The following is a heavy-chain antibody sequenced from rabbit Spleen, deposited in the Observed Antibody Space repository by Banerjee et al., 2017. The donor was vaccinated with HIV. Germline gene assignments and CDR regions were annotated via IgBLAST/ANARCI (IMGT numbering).Heavy chain of an antibody. CDR1: GVSFSGSSY. CDR2: IYTGNGKT. CDR3: ARDTSSSFSSYGMDL. D-gene: IGHD1-1*01. Sequence: QSLEESGGDLVKPGASLTLTCTASGVSFSGSSYICWVRQAPGKGLEWIGCIYTGNGKTYYAGWAKGRFTISKTSSTTVTLQMTSLTAADTATYFCARDTSSSFSSYGMDLWGQGTLVTVS. J-gene: IGHJ6*01. V-gene: IGHV1S40*01.